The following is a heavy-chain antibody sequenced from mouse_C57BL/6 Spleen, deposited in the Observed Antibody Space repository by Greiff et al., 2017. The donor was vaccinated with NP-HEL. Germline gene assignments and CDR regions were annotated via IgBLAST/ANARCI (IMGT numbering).Heavy chain of an antibody. CDR1: GFTFSDYY. V-gene: IGHV5-12*01. Sequence: EVQLVESGGGLVQPGGSLKLSCAASGFTFSDYYMYWVRQTPEKRLEWVAYISNGGGSTYYPDTVKGRFTISRDNAKNTLYLQISRLKSEDTAMYYCARQGGYYDFTWFAYWGQGTLVTVSA. CDR2: ISNGGGST. CDR3: ARQGGYYDFTWFAY. D-gene: IGHD2-4*01. J-gene: IGHJ3*01.